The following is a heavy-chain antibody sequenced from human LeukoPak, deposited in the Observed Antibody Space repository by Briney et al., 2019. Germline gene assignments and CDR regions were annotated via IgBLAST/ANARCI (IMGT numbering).Heavy chain of an antibody. CDR1: GFTFSSYS. J-gene: IGHJ4*02. CDR3: AKDTPYMVRGGRIDY. V-gene: IGHV3-21*04. D-gene: IGHD3-10*01. Sequence: GGSLRLSCAASGFTFSSYSMNWVRQAPGKGLEWVSSISSSSSYIYYADSVKGRFTISRDNSKNTLYLQMNSLRAEDTAVYYCAKDTPYMVRGGRIDYWGQGTLVTVSS. CDR2: ISSSSSYI.